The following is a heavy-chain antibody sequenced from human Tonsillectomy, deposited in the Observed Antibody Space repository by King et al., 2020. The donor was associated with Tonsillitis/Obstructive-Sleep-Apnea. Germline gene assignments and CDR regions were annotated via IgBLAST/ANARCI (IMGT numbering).Heavy chain of an antibody. J-gene: IGHJ6*03. Sequence: QLVQSGAELMKPWSSVKVSCNASGYTFTISGSSWVQQAPEQALTCMGWISAFNGNTTNTHKRQVRVTITTYTATSTAYMELRGLRSDDTALYYCARDSHDYGDYVPPMDVWGKGTTVTVSS. CDR2: ISAFNGNT. CDR1: GYTFTISG. D-gene: IGHD4-17*01. V-gene: IGHV1-18*01. CDR3: ARDSHDYGDYVPPMDV.